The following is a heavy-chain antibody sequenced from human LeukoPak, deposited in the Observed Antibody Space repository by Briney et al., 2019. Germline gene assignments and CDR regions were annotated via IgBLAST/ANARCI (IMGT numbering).Heavy chain of an antibody. CDR2: IYNSRTT. Sequence: PSETLSLTCTVSSGPISGYFWSWFRQPPGKGLEWIGYIYNSRTTNYNPSLKSRVTISVDTPKNQFALRLRSVTAADTAVYYCAREAAGTLNFDYWGQGTLVTVSA. CDR1: SGPISGYF. V-gene: IGHV4-59*01. CDR3: AREAAGTLNFDY. J-gene: IGHJ4*02. D-gene: IGHD6-13*01.